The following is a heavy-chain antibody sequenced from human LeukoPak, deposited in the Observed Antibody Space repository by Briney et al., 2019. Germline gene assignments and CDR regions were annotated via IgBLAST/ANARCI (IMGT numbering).Heavy chain of an antibody. Sequence: PGRSLRLSCAASGFTFSSYAMHWVRQAPGTGLEWVAVISSDGRNKYYADSVKGRFTISRDNSKNTLYLQMNSLIAEDTAVYYCAREHLIQSIAVAGTMDYWGQGTLVTVSS. CDR3: AREHLIQSIAVAGTMDY. D-gene: IGHD6-19*01. CDR2: ISSDGRNK. CDR1: GFTFSSYA. J-gene: IGHJ4*02. V-gene: IGHV3-30*04.